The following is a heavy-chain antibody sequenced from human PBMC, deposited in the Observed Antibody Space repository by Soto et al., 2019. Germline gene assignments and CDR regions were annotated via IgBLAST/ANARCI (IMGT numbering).Heavy chain of an antibody. Sequence: QVQLVESGGGVVKPGRSLRLSCAASGLTFSSYDMHWVRQAPGKGLEWVAVISYDGSNKYYADSVKGRFIISRDNSKNQRQVQMISVKAEPTARYYCWIDGSRCGSAYGYYDYTDIWGKGTTVTVSS. V-gene: IGHV3-30*03. D-gene: IGHD3-10*01. J-gene: IGHJ6*03. CDR1: GLTFSSYD. CDR2: ISYDGSNK. CDR3: WIDGSRCGSAYGYYDYTDI.